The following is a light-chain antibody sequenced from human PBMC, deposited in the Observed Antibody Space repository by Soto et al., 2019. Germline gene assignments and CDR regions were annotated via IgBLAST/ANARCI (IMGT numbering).Light chain of an antibody. CDR3: QSYDSSLSGWV. Sequence: QSVLTQPPSVSGAPGQRVTISCTGSSSNSGAGYDVHWYQQLPGTAPKLLIYGNSNRPSGVPDRFSGSKSGTSASLAITGLRAEDEADYYCQSYDSSLSGWVFGGGTKLTVL. J-gene: IGLJ3*02. V-gene: IGLV1-40*01. CDR1: SSNSGAGYD. CDR2: GNS.